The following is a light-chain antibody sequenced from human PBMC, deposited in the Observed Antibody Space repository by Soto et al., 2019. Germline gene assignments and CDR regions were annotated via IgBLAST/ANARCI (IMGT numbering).Light chain of an antibody. Sequence: QSALTQPASVSGSPGQSIAISCTGSGSDVGGYNYVSWYQQHPGKAPKLIIYGVSHRPSGVSTRFSASRSAYTASLTISGLQAEDEADYYCSSFTRNYFYVFGPGTKLTVL. V-gene: IGLV2-14*01. CDR3: SSFTRNYFYV. CDR1: GSDVGGYNY. J-gene: IGLJ1*01. CDR2: GVS.